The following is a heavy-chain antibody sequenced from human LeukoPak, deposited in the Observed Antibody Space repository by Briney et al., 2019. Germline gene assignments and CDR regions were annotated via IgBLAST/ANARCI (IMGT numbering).Heavy chain of an antibody. CDR1: GDSISNSTYY. D-gene: IGHD2-21*02. Sequence: SETLSLTCTVSGDSISNSTYYWGWIRQPQGKGLEWIGEINHSGSTNYNPSLKSRVTISVDTSKNQFSLKLSSVTAADTAVYYRARGWVTAPNYFDYWGQGTLVTVSS. CDR3: ARGWVTAPNYFDY. V-gene: IGHV4-39*07. CDR2: INHSGST. J-gene: IGHJ4*02.